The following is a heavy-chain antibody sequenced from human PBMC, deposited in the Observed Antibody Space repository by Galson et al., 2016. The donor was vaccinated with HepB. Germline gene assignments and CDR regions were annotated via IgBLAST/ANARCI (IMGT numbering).Heavy chain of an antibody. CDR2: ISGTSIYT. V-gene: IGHV3-11*06. CDR1: GFTFSDYY. D-gene: IGHD3/OR15-3a*01. CDR3: ARERAWTGSSNWLDP. Sequence: SLRLSCAASGFTFSDYYMSWIRQAPGKGLEWVSYISGTSIYTNFAESVEGRFTISRDNAKNSVYLQMNSLRPEDTAVYYCARERAWTGSSNWLDPWGQGTLVTVSS. J-gene: IGHJ5*02.